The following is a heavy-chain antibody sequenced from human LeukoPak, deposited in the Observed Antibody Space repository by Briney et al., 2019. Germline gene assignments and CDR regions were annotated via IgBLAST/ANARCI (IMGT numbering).Heavy chain of an antibody. J-gene: IGHJ4*02. CDR3: ARERIIQCLAKTGTLAY. CDR2: INPSGGST. D-gene: IGHD6-19*01. Sequence: ASVKVSCKASGYTFTSYYMHWVRQAPGQGLEWMGIINPSGGSTSHAQKFQGRVTMTRDTSTSTVYMELSSLRSEDTAVYYCARERIIQCLAKTGTLAYWGQGTLITVSS. CDR1: GYTFTSYY. V-gene: IGHV1-46*01.